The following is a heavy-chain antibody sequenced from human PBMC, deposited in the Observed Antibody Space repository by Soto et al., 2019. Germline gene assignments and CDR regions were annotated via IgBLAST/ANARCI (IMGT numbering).Heavy chain of an antibody. CDR3: AGVTTYYYDSSGAYYFDY. CDR1: GGSISSGDYY. Sequence: SSETLSLTCTVSGGSISSGDYYWSWIRQPPGKGLEWIGYIYYSGSTYYNPSLKSRVTISVDTSKNQFSLKLSSVTAADTAVYYCAGVTTYYYDSSGAYYFDYWGQGXLVTVYS. D-gene: IGHD3-22*01. V-gene: IGHV4-30-4*01. CDR2: IYYSGST. J-gene: IGHJ4*02.